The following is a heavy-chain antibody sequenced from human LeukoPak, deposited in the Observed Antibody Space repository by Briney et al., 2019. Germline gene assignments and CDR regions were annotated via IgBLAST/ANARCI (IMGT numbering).Heavy chain of an antibody. D-gene: IGHD3-10*01. V-gene: IGHV3-30*18. CDR1: GFTFTSYW. CDR2: ISLDGSNK. J-gene: IGHJ4*02. Sequence: GGSLRLSCAASGFTFTSYWMSWVRQAPGKGLEWVALISLDGSNKDYAESVKGRFTISRDSSKNTLYLQMNSLRAEDTAVYYCAKDGEVSWFGPESYWGQGTLVAVSS. CDR3: AKDGEVSWFGPESY.